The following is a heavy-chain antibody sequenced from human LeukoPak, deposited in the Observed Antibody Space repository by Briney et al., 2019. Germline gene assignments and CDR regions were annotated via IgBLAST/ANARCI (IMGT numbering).Heavy chain of an antibody. Sequence: ASVKVSCKASGYAFTGYYIHWVRQAPGQGLEWMGWINPNSGGTKYAQKFQGRVTMTRDTSITTAYMGLSSLRSEDTAVYYCARGGPLGVVTHHFDFWGQGTLVTVSS. D-gene: IGHD3-3*01. V-gene: IGHV1-2*02. CDR1: GYAFTGYY. CDR3: ARGGPLGVVTHHFDF. J-gene: IGHJ4*02. CDR2: INPNSGGT.